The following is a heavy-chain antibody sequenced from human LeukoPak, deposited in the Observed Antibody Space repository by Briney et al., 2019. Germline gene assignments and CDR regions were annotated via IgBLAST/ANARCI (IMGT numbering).Heavy chain of an antibody. D-gene: IGHD3/OR15-3a*01. Sequence: SETLSLTCTVSGGSISSYYWSWIRQPPGKGLEWIGYIYYSGSTNYNPSLKSRVTISVDTSKNQFSLKLSSVTAADTAVYYCAREGTGSHGDSWGQGNLVTVSS. V-gene: IGHV4-59*08. CDR3: AREGTGSHGDS. CDR1: GGSISSYY. J-gene: IGHJ5*01. CDR2: IYYSGST.